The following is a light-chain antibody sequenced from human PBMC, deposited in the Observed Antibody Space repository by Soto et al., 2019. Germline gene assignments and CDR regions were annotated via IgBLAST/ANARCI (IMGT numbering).Light chain of an antibody. CDR3: QQYGSSPT. V-gene: IGKV3-20*01. CDR1: QTVTNNY. CDR2: AAS. Sequence: EIVLTQSPGTLSLYPGERATLSCRASQTVTNNYLAWYQRKPGQAPRRLIYAASSRATGIPDRFSGSGSGTDFTLTISRLEAEDFAVYYCQQYGSSPTFGEGIRLEIK. J-gene: IGKJ5*01.